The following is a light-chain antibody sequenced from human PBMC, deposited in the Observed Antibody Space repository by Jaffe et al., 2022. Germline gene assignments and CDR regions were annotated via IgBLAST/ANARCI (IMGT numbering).Light chain of an antibody. CDR2: DAS. Sequence: AIQLTQSPSSLSASVGDRVTITCRASQGISSALAWYQQKPGKAPNLLIYDASNLESGVPSRFSGSGSGTDFTLTISSLQPEDFATYYCQQFNSYPLTFGQGTRLEIK. J-gene: IGKJ5*01. CDR1: QGISSA. V-gene: IGKV1-13*02. CDR3: QQFNSYPLT.